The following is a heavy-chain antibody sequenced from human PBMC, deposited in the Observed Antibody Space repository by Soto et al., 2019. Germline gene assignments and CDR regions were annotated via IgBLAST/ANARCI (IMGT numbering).Heavy chain of an antibody. CDR1: GGSINNHY. CDR2: IYYSGST. CDR3: ARGKTRWNYGMDV. V-gene: IGHV4-59*08. J-gene: IGHJ6*01. Sequence: PSETLSLTCTFSGGSINNHYLCWIRQPPGKGLEWIGHIYYSGSTNYNPSLKSRLTISVDTSKNQFSLKLSSVTAADTAVYYCARGKTRWNYGMDVWGQGTTVTVSS. D-gene: IGHD4-17*01.